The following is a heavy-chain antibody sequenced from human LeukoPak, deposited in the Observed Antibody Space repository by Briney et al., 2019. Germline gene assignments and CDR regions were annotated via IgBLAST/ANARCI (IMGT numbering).Heavy chain of an antibody. CDR2: IFYTGYT. V-gene: IGHV4-59*01. CDR1: GVSITSSY. D-gene: IGHD1-1*01. Sequence: SETLSLTCTVSGVSITSSYWTWMRLPPGKGLEWIGYIFYTGYTNYNPSLKSRVTISVDTSKNQLSLKLSSVTAADTAVYYCARAPIGSADYWGPGAQVTVSS. J-gene: IGHJ4*02. CDR3: ARAPIGSADY.